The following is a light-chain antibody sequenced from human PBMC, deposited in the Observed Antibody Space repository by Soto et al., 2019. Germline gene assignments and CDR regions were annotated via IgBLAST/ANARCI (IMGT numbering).Light chain of an antibody. CDR3: QSYDSDVTGYV. CDR2: GNN. Sequence: QSVLTQPPSASGTPGQRVTISCSGSSSNIGSNYVNWYQHLPGTAPKLLIYGNNIRPSGVPDRFSGSRSATSASLAITGLQAADEAEYYCQSYDSDVTGYVFGTGTKVTVL. CDR1: SSNIGSNY. V-gene: IGLV1-44*01. J-gene: IGLJ1*01.